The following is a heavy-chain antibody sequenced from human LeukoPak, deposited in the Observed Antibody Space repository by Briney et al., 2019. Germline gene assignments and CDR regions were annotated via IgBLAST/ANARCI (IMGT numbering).Heavy chain of an antibody. CDR1: GGSIYSTTFY. Sequence: PSETLSLTCTVSGGSIYSTTFYWGWIRQPPGKGLEWIGSMYYDGSTYHNPSLKSRVTISVDTSNYQFSLKLTSVTAADTAVYFCARRSDSGSDDGEDYFDYWGQGTLVTVSS. CDR3: ARRSDSGSDDGEDYFDY. D-gene: IGHD1-26*01. CDR2: MYYDGST. V-gene: IGHV4-39*01. J-gene: IGHJ4*02.